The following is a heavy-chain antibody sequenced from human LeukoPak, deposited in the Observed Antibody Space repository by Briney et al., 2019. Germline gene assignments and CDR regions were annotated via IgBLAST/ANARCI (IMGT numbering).Heavy chain of an antibody. CDR1: GGTFSSYA. CDR2: IIPIFGTA. V-gene: IGHV1-69*13. CDR3: ARAPYDSSGYYLTPPHFDY. Sequence: SVKVSCKASGGTFSSYAISWVRQAPGQGLEWMGGIIPIFGTANYAQKFQGRVTITADESTSTAYMELSSLRSEDTAVYYCARAPYDSSGYYLTPPHFDYWGQGTLVTVSS. J-gene: IGHJ4*02. D-gene: IGHD3-22*01.